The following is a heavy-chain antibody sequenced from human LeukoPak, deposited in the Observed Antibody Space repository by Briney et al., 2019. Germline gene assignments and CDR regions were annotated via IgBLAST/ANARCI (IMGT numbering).Heavy chain of an antibody. CDR2: SHYTGNS. V-gene: IGHV4-59*01. J-gene: IGHJ3*01. Sequence: SETLSLTCTVSGGSISSFYLPWIRQPPGEGLVWIGYSHYTGNSKSNTSLSSRVTISVDMSKNRFSLKLTSVTAADTAVYYCVRSPTYTGGFFVLWGQGTMVAVSS. CDR1: GGSISSFY. D-gene: IGHD6-19*01. CDR3: VRSPTYTGGFFVL.